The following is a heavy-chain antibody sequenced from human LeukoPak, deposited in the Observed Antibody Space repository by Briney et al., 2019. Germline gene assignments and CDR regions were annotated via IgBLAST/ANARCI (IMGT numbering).Heavy chain of an antibody. CDR1: GGSISSSSYY. Sequence: SETLSLTCTVSGGSISSSSYYWGWIRQPPGKGLEWIGSIYYSGSTYYNPSLKSRITISVDTSKNQFSLKLSSVTAADTAVYYCARHPNTYYDFWSGYYYYMDVWGKGTTVTVSS. D-gene: IGHD3-3*01. J-gene: IGHJ6*03. CDR3: ARHPNTYYDFWSGYYYYMDV. CDR2: IYYSGST. V-gene: IGHV4-39*01.